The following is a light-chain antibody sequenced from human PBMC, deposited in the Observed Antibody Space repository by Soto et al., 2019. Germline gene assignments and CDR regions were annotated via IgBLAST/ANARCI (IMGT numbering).Light chain of an antibody. V-gene: IGLV2-11*01. J-gene: IGLJ2*01. CDR3: CSYGGGYTPLL. CDR2: DVT. Sequence: QSVLTQPRSVSGSPGQSVTISCTGTSSDVGGYNYVSWYQQHPGQAPKLMIYDVTKRPSGVPDRFSGSKSGNTAPLSISGLQAEDEADYYCCSYGGGYTPLLFGGGTKVTVL. CDR1: SSDVGGYNY.